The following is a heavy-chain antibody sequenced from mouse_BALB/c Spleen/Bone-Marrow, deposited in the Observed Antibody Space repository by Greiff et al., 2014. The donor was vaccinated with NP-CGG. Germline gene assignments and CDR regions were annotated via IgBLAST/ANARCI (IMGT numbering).Heavy chain of an antibody. D-gene: IGHD1-2*01. CDR3: ARTLRLRDYFDY. J-gene: IGHJ2*01. V-gene: IGHV2-9*02. CDR2: IWAGGIT. Sequence: VKLMESGPGLVAPSQSLSITCTVSGFSLTSYGVHWVRQPPGKGLEWLGVIWAGGITTYNSALMSRLSISKDNSKSQVFLKMNSLQTDDTAMYYCARTLRLRDYFDYWGQGTTLTVSS. CDR1: GFSLTSYG.